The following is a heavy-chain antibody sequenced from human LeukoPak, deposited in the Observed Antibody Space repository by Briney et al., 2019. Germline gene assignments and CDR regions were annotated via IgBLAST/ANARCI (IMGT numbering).Heavy chain of an antibody. V-gene: IGHV3-33*01. D-gene: IGHD2-8*01. CDR2: IWYDGSNK. CDR3: ARDPNPTVLNAFDI. Sequence: GGSLRLSCAASGFTFSSYGMHWVRQAPGKGLEWVAVIWYDGSNKYYADSVKGRFTISRDNSKNTLYLQMNSLRAEDTAVYYCARDPNPTVLNAFDIWGQGTMVTVSS. CDR1: GFTFSSYG. J-gene: IGHJ3*02.